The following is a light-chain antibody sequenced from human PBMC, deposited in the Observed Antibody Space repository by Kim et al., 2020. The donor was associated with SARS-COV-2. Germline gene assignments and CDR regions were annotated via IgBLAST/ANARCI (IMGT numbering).Light chain of an antibody. CDR2: QDT. V-gene: IGLV3-1*01. J-gene: IGLJ3*02. CDR3: QAWDTSSTAGV. CDR1: NLEYKY. Sequence: SYELTQPPSVSVSPGQTASITCSGDNLEYKYACWYQQRPGQSPVLVIYQDTKRPSGIPERFSGSNSGSTATLTISGTQAMDEADYYCQAWDTSSTAGVFGGGTQLTVL.